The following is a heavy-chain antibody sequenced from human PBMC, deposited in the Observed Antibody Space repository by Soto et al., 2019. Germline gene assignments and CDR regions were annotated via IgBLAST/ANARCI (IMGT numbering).Heavy chain of an antibody. Sequence: QVQLAQSGSEVKKSGSSVKVSCKASGYSFSSHAITWVRQAPGQGLEWMGGIIPVFGTPSYAQKFQGRVTISADKSTNTSYVELRSLRSEDTAVYYCARGGALSTSWYWGDGLDSWGQGTQVTVSS. D-gene: IGHD6-13*01. CDR1: GYSFSSHA. J-gene: IGHJ4*02. CDR3: ARGGALSTSWYWGDGLDS. CDR2: IIPVFGTP. V-gene: IGHV1-69*06.